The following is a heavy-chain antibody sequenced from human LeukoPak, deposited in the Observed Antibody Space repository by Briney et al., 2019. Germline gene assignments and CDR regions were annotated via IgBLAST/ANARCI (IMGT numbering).Heavy chain of an antibody. Sequence: GGSLRLSCAVSGLTVSSNYMSWVRQAPGKGLEWVSAISGSGGSTYYADSVKGRFTISRDNSKNTLYLQMNSLRAEDTAVYYCAKDLEEDYYDSSGHGIGFDYWGQGTLVTVSS. V-gene: IGHV3-23*01. CDR2: ISGSGGST. CDR1: GLTVSSNY. CDR3: AKDLEEDYYDSSGHGIGFDY. J-gene: IGHJ4*02. D-gene: IGHD3-22*01.